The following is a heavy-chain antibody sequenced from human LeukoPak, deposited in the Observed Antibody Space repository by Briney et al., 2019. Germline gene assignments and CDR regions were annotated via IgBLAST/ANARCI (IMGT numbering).Heavy chain of an antibody. CDR2: IIPIYGIA. V-gene: IGHV1-69*13. Sequence: SVKVSCKASGGTFSSYAISWLRQAPGQGLEWMGGIIPIYGIANYAQKLRGRVTITADESSSTSYIEVNGLRSEDTAVYYCAREATPQTSTLYYYYYYMDVWGNGTPVTVSS. J-gene: IGHJ6*03. CDR1: GGTFSSYA. CDR3: AREATPQTSTLYYYYYYMDV. D-gene: IGHD1/OR15-1a*01.